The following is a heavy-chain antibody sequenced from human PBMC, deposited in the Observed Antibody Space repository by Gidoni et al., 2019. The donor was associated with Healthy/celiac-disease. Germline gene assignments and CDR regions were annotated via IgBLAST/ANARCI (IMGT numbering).Heavy chain of an antibody. CDR1: GYSISSGYY. V-gene: IGHV4-38-2*02. D-gene: IGHD3-10*01. J-gene: IGHJ4*02. CDR3: ARDVRSTRVRGVYYFDY. Sequence: QVQLQESGPGLVKPSETLSLTCAVSGYSISSGYYWGWIRQPPGKGLEWIGSIYHSGSTHYNPSLKSRVTISVDTSKNQFSLKLSSVTAADTAVYYCARDVRSTRVRGVYYFDYWGQGTLVTVSS. CDR2: IYHSGST.